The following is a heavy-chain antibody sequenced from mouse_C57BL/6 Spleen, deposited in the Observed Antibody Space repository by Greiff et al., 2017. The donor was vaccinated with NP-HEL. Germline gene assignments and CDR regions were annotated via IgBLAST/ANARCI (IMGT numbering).Heavy chain of an antibody. CDR3: AIYDYGQFAY. J-gene: IGHJ3*01. Sequence: QVQLKQPGAELVMPGASVKLSCKASGYTFTSYWMHWVKQRPGQGLEWIGEIDPSDSYTNYNQKFKGKSTLTVDKSSSTAYMQLSSLTSEDSAVYYCAIYDYGQFAYWGQGTLVTVSA. D-gene: IGHD2-4*01. V-gene: IGHV1-69*01. CDR1: GYTFTSYW. CDR2: IDPSDSYT.